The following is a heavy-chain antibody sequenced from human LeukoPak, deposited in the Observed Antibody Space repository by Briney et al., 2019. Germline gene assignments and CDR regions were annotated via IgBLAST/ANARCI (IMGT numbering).Heavy chain of an antibody. J-gene: IGHJ3*02. CDR3: ARRDYDYVWGSYRAFDI. CDR2: INHGGST. D-gene: IGHD3-16*02. Sequence: SETLSLTCAVYGASFSGYYWSWIRQPPGKGLELIGEINHGGSTNYNPSLKSRVTISVDTSKNQFSLKLSSVTAADTAVYYCARRDYDYVWGSYRAFDIWGQGTMVTVSS. CDR1: GASFSGYY. V-gene: IGHV4-34*01.